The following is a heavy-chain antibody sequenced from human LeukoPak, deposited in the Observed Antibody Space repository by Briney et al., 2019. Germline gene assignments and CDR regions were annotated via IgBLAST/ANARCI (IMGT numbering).Heavy chain of an antibody. V-gene: IGHV4-34*01. CDR1: GGSFSGYY. CDR3: ARVLLTYYYGSGSYLRGFDP. CDR2: INHSGST. J-gene: IGHJ5*02. D-gene: IGHD3-10*01. Sequence: SETLSLTCAVYGGSFSGYYWSWIRQPPGKGLEWIGEINHSGSTNYNPSLKSRVTISVDTSKNQFSLELSSVTAADTAVYYCARVLLTYYYGSGSYLRGFDPWGQGTLVTVSS.